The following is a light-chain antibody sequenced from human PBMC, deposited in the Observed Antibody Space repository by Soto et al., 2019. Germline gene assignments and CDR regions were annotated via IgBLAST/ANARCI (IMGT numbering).Light chain of an antibody. V-gene: IGKV3-20*01. CDR1: QDIARY. Sequence: EIVLTQSPATVSLSPGERATLSCRASQDIARYLAWYQQKPGQAPRLLIYGASNRATGIPDRFSGSGSGTDFTLTISRLEPEDFAVYYCQQYGSSPRTFGQGTKVDIK. CDR3: QQYGSSPRT. CDR2: GAS. J-gene: IGKJ1*01.